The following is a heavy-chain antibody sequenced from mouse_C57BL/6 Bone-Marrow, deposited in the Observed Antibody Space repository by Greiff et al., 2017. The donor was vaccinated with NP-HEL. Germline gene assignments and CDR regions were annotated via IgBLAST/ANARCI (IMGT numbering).Heavy chain of an antibody. Sequence: DVKLVESGGGLVQPGESLKLSCESNEYEFPSHDMSWVRKTPEKRLELVAAINSDGGSTYYPDTMERRFIISRDNTKKTLYLQMSSLRSEDTALYYCARLFPDYYGSSYAMDYWGQGTSVTVSS. CDR1: EYEFPSHD. CDR2: INSDGGST. V-gene: IGHV5-2*01. J-gene: IGHJ4*01. D-gene: IGHD1-1*01. CDR3: ARLFPDYYGSSYAMDY.